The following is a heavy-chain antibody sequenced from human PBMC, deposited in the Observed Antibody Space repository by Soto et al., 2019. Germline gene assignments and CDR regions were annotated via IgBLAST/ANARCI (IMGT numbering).Heavy chain of an antibody. V-gene: IGHV4-39*01. J-gene: IGHJ5*02. CDR2: IFSRGST. CDR1: GGSISIIGSF. Sequence: TLSLTCTVSGGSISIIGSFWGWFRQPPGKALEWLGNIFSRGSTYYNPSLKSRVTISIDTSKNQFSLRLSSMTAADTAVYFCAAGYTYGCFDPWGQGTQVTVSS. D-gene: IGHD5-18*01. CDR3: AAGYTYGCFDP.